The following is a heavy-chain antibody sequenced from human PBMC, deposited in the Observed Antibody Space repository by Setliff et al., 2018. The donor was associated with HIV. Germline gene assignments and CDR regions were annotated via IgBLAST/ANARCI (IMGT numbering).Heavy chain of an antibody. CDR2: IYYSGST. D-gene: IGHD6-19*01. J-gene: IGHJ5*02. V-gene: IGHV4-59*12. CDR3: ASQPYNSGWFGGWFDP. CDR1: GDSISNYY. Sequence: SETLSLTCTVSGDSISNYYWSWIRQPPGKGLEWIGHIYYSGSTDYNPSLTSRVIISVDPSKNQFTLMLNSVTAADTAVCYCASQPYNSGWFGGWFDPWGQGTLVTVSS.